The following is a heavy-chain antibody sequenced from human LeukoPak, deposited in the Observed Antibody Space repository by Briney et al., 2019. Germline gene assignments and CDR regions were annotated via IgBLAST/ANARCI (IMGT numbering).Heavy chain of an antibody. D-gene: IGHD3-22*01. J-gene: IGHJ4*02. V-gene: IGHV4-59*12. CDR3: ARVTGLLLLLYYFDY. Sequence: SETLSLTCTVSGGSISSYYWSWIRQPPGKGLEWIGYIYYSGSTYYNPSLKSRVTISVDTSKNQFSLKLSSVTAADTAVYYCARVTGLLLLLYYFDYWGQGTLVTVSS. CDR1: GGSISSYY. CDR2: IYYSGST.